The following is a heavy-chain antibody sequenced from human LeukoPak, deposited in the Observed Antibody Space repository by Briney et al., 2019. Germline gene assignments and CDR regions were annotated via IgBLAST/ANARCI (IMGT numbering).Heavy chain of an antibody. V-gene: IGHV3-30*02. CDR1: GVIISNYG. Sequence: PGGSLRLSCEASGVIISNYGMHWVRQAPGKGLEWVAFICFDGSNKYYADSVKGRFTISRDNSKNTLYLQMNRLRGEDTAVYYCAKSLEGLVYYYFYMDVWGKGTTVTVSS. CDR3: AKSLEGLVYYYFYMDV. J-gene: IGHJ6*03. D-gene: IGHD3-3*01. CDR2: ICFDGSNK.